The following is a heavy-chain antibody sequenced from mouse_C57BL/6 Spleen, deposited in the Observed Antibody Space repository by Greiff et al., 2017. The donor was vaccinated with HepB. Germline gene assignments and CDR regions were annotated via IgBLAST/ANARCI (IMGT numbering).Heavy chain of an antibody. CDR1: GYTFTSYW. V-gene: IGHV1-69*01. CDR2: IDPSDSYT. Sequence: QVQLQQPGAELVMPGASVKLSCKASGYTFTSYWMHWVKQRPGQGLEWIGEIDPSDSYTNYNQKFKGKSTLTVDKSSSTAYMQLSSLTSEDSAVYYCARYSETGTFAYWGQGTLVTVSA. D-gene: IGHD4-1*01. CDR3: ARYSETGTFAY. J-gene: IGHJ3*01.